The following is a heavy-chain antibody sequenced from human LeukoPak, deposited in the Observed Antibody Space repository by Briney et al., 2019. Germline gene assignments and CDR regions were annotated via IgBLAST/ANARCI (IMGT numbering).Heavy chain of an antibody. CDR2: ISSGGSNK. CDR1: GVTFSSYA. J-gene: IGHJ3*02. Sequence: GRSLRLSCAGSGVTFSSYAMQWVRQAPGKGLEWVAVISSGGSNKYYADSVKGRFTISRDNSKSTLYLQMNSLRPEDSAVYYCARDQDALTGNGAFDIWGRGTMVTVSS. V-gene: IGHV3-30-3*01. CDR3: ARDQDALTGNGAFDI. D-gene: IGHD3-9*01.